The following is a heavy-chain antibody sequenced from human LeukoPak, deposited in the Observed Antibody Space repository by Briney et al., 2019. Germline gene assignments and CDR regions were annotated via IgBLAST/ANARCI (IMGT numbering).Heavy chain of an antibody. CDR3: ARGYYGDYVVDY. V-gene: IGHV3-21*01. CDR1: GFTFSSYS. Sequence: GGSLRLSCAASGFTFSSYSMNWVRQAPGKGLEWVSSITSSSFIYYADSVKGRFTISRDNAKNSLFLQMNSLRAEDTAVYYCARGYYGDYVVDYWGQGTLVTVSS. J-gene: IGHJ4*02. CDR2: ITSSSFI. D-gene: IGHD4-17*01.